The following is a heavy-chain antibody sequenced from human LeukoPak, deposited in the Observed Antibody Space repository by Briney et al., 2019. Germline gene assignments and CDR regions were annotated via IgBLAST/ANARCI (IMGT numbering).Heavy chain of an antibody. J-gene: IGHJ4*02. D-gene: IGHD3-22*01. V-gene: IGHV1-2*02. CDR1: GYTFTGYY. Sequence: ASLKLSCKASGYTFTGYYMNWVRQAPGPRLEWMGWISPNSGGTNYAQKFQGRVTMTMDTSISTAYMELSRLRSDDTAVYYCARDLDPHYSDSSGYVYWGQGTLVTVSS. CDR3: ARDLDPHYSDSSGYVY. CDR2: ISPNSGGT.